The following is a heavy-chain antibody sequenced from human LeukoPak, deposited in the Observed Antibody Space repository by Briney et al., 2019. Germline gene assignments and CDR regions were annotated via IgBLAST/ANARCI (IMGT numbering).Heavy chain of an antibody. CDR3: AKDLITMVRGSPMDV. CDR2: L. J-gene: IGHJ6*01. D-gene: IGHD3-10*01. CDR1: GFTFSNYG. Sequence: PGRSLRLSCAASGFTFSNYGMHWVRQAPGKGLEWVALLVDSVKGRFTISRDDSRNTLYLQLSSLRAEDTAVYYCAKDLITMVRGSPMDVWGKGPRSPSPQ. V-gene: IGHV3-30*18.